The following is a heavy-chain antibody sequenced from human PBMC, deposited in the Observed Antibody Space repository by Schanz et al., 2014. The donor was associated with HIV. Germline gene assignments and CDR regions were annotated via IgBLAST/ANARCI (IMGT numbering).Heavy chain of an antibody. CDR3: VRGPGYNMHLDY. J-gene: IGHJ4*02. D-gene: IGHD1-20*01. V-gene: IGHV3-74*03. CDR1: GFTFSNAW. Sequence: VQVVESGGCVVQPGRSLRLSCAASGFTFSNAWMHWVRQVPGKGLVWVSRINSEGSSTTYEYADSVKGRFTISRDNVRNTLYLQMNSLRAEDTGVYYCVRGPGYNMHLDYWGQGTLVTVSS. CDR2: INSEGSST.